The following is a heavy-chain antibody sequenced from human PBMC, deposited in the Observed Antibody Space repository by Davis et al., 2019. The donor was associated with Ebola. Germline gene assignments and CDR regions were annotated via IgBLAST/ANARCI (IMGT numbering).Heavy chain of an antibody. CDR3: ASVGGG. D-gene: IGHD4-23*01. J-gene: IGHJ4*02. V-gene: IGHV3-23*01. CDR2: ISSSGTTT. Sequence: GESLKISCAASGFTFSSNALTWVRQAPGKGLEWVSGISSSGTTTYYVDSVKGRFTISRDNSKNTLYLRMNSLRAEDTAAYYCASVGGGWGQGTLVTVSS. CDR1: GFTFSSNA.